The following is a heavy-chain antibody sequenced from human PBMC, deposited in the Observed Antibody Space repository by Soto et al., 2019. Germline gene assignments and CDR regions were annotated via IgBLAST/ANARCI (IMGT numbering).Heavy chain of an antibody. D-gene: IGHD6-19*01. CDR3: ARGPDPMAVAGYFDS. J-gene: IGHJ4*02. CDR1: GGTFSSYA. CDR2: IIPIFVTA. V-gene: IGHV1-69*01. Sequence: QVQLVQSGAEVKNPGSSVKVSCKASGGTFSSYAISCVLQAPGQGLEWMGGIIPIFVTANYAQKFQGRVTISADEFTSTAYIELSSLISEDTAVYYCARGPDPMAVAGYFDSWGQSTLVTVSS.